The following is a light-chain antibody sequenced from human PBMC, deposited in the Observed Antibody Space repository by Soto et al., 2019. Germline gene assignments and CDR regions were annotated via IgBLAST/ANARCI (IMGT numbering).Light chain of an antibody. Sequence: DIQMTQSPSSLSASVGDRVTITCRASQSISSYLNWYQQKPGKAPKLLIYAASSLQSGVPSRFSGSASEIDFTLTISSLQAEDFATFYCQQSYSTLLFTFGPGTKVDIK. CDR3: QQSYSTLLFT. CDR1: QSISSY. CDR2: AAS. V-gene: IGKV1-39*01. J-gene: IGKJ3*01.